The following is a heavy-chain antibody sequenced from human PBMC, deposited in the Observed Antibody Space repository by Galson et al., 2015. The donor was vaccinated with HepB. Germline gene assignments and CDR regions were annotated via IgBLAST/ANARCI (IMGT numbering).Heavy chain of an antibody. J-gene: IGHJ3*01. CDR1: GFTFSDFG. CDR2: MWNAGSNK. D-gene: IGHD2-21*02. CDR3: ARERPVVPTATYVFDL. V-gene: IGHV3-33*01. Sequence: SLRLSCATSGFTFSDFGMHWVRQAPGKGLQWVAVMWNAGSNKYYSDSVKGRFTISRDNSKSTLCLQMNSLRAEDTAVYYCARERPVVPTATYVFDLWGQGTLVTVSS.